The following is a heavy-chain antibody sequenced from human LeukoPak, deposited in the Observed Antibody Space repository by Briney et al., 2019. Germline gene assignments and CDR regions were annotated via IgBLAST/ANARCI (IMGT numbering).Heavy chain of an antibody. D-gene: IGHD2-8*02. CDR2: IYYSGST. Sequence: SETLSLTCTVSGGSISSGGYYWSWLRQHPGTGLEWVGYIYYSGSTYYSPSLKSRLTISLDTSKNQFSLKLSSVTAADTAVYYCARTEALVMWSQRFDCWGQGTLVTVSS. CDR1: GGSISSGGYY. CDR3: ARTEALVMWSQRFDC. J-gene: IGHJ4*02. V-gene: IGHV4-31*03.